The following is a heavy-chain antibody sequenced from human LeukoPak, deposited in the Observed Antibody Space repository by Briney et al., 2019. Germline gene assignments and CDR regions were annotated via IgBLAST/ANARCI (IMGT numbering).Heavy chain of an antibody. CDR2: INHSGST. V-gene: IGHV4-34*01. CDR3: ARGDTAMVPDAFDI. CDR1: GGSFSGYY. J-gene: IGHJ3*02. Sequence: SETLSLTCAVYGGSFSGYYWSWIRQPPGKGLEWMGEINHSGSTKYNPSLKSRVTISVDTSKNQYSLKLSSVTAADTAVYYCARGDTAMVPDAFDISGQGTMVTVSS. D-gene: IGHD5-18*01.